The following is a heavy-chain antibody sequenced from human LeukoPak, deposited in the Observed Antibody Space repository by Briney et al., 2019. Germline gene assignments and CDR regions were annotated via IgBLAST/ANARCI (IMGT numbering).Heavy chain of an antibody. CDR2: IYYSGST. D-gene: IGHD6-13*01. CDR1: GGSISSYY. Sequence: SETLSLTCTVSGGSISSYYWSWIRQPPGKGLEWIGYIYYSGSTNYNPSLKSRVTISVDTSKNQFSLKLSSVTAADTAVYYCARLGVGSSSWYFDPFWDYWGQGTLVTVSS. CDR3: ARLGVGSSSWYFDPFWDY. J-gene: IGHJ4*02. V-gene: IGHV4-59*08.